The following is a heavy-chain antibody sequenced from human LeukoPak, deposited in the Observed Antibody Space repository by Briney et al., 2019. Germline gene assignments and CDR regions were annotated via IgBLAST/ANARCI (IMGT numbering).Heavy chain of an antibody. Sequence: ESGPTLVKPTQTLTLTCTFSGFSLTTSEVGVGWIRQPPGKALEWLAVIYWNGDKRYSPSLKSRLIITKDASKNQVVLTMTNMDPVDTAPYYCAYERRGMAVAGTEFDPWGQGTLVTISS. V-gene: IGHV2-5*01. CDR3: AYERRGMAVAGTEFDP. J-gene: IGHJ5*02. CDR1: GFSLTTSEVG. D-gene: IGHD6-13*01. CDR2: IYWNGDK.